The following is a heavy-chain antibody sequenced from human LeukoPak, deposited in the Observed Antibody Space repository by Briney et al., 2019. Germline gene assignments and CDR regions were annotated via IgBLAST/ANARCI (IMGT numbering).Heavy chain of an antibody. CDR1: GGSFSGYY. Sequence: SETLSLTCAVYGGSFSGYYWSWIRQPPGKGLEWVGEINHSGSTNYNPSLKSRVTISVDTSKSQFSLKLSSVTAADTAVYYCARNPRYDFWSGYYTGTFDYWGQGTLVTVSS. CDR2: INHSGST. CDR3: ARNPRYDFWSGYYTGTFDY. J-gene: IGHJ4*02. V-gene: IGHV4-34*01. D-gene: IGHD3-3*01.